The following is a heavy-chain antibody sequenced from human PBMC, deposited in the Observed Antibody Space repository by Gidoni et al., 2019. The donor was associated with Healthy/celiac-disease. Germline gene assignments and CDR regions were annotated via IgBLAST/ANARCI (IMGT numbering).Heavy chain of an antibody. V-gene: IGHV1-69*01. J-gene: IGHJ4*02. CDR1: GGNFSSYA. D-gene: IGHD2-21*02. CDR2: IIPIFGTA. Sequence: QVQLVQSGAEVKKPGSSVKVSCKDSGGNFSSYAISWVRQAPGQGLEWMGGIIPIFGTANYAQKFQGRVTFTADESTSTAYMELSILRSEDTAVYYCAREKPHGGNSDLLWGQGTLVTVSS. CDR3: AREKPHGGNSDLL.